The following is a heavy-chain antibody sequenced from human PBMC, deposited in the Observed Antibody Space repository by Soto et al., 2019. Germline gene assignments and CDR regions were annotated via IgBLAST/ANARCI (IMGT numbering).Heavy chain of an antibody. D-gene: IGHD6-19*01. CDR2: IHYSGGT. CDR3: ARRTNYGTAWYPDC. CDR1: GGSISGYS. J-gene: IGHJ4*02. Sequence: SETLSLTCAVSGGSISGYSWSWIRQPPGKGLEWIGNIHYSGGTNYNPSLKSRVTISLDTSKIQFSLQLTSVTAADTAVYYCARRTNYGTAWYPDCWGQGTLVTVSS. V-gene: IGHV4-59*08.